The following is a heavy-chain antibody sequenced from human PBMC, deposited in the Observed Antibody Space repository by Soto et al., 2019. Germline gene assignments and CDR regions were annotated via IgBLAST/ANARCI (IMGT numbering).Heavy chain of an antibody. CDR1: GYTFTSYA. CDR3: ARKAGGPYCSGGSCGVANYYGMYV. J-gene: IGHJ6*02. Sequence: ASVKVSCKASGYTFTSYAMHWVRQAPGQRLEWMGWINAGNGNTKYSQKFQGRVTITRDTSASTAYMELSSLRSEDTAVYYCARKAGGPYCSGGSCGVANYYGMYVWGQGTTVTVSS. CDR2: INAGNGNT. V-gene: IGHV1-3*01. D-gene: IGHD2-15*01.